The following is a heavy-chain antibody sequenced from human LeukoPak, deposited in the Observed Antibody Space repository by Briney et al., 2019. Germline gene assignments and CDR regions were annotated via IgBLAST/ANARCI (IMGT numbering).Heavy chain of an antibody. V-gene: IGHV3-23*01. CDR2: ISGSGVST. D-gene: IGHD4-17*01. J-gene: IGHJ4*02. Sequence: GGSLRLSCAASGFTFNNYAMSWVRQAPGKGLEWVSAISGSGVSTDYADSVKGRFTISKDNAKNSLYLQMNSLRAEDTAVYYCARAGGSTVSHSDYWGQGTLVTVSS. CDR3: ARAGGSTVSHSDY. CDR1: GFTFNNYA.